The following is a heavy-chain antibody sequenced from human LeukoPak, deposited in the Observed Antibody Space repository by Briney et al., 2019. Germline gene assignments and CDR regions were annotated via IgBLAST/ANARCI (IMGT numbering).Heavy chain of an antibody. J-gene: IGHJ5*02. Sequence: PETLSLTCAVYGGSFSGYYWSWIRQPPGKGLEWIGEINHSGSTNYNPSLKSRVTISVDTSKNQFSLKLSSVTAADTAVYYCARGGYSKVWFDPWGQGTLVTVSS. D-gene: IGHD4-11*01. CDR3: ARGGYSKVWFDP. CDR2: INHSGST. CDR1: GGSFSGYY. V-gene: IGHV4-34*01.